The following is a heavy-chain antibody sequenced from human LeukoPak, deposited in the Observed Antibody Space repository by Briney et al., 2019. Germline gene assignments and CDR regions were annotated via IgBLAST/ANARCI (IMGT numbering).Heavy chain of an antibody. D-gene: IGHD2-21*02. CDR3: ARDYGLLRRDRYYYYGMDV. CDR1: GGSISSYY. V-gene: IGHV4-59*01. J-gene: IGHJ6*02. CDR2: IYYSGST. Sequence: SETLSLTCTVSGGSISSYYWSWIRQPPGKGLEWIGYIYYSGSTNYNPSLKSRVTISVDTSKNQLSLKLSSVTAADTAVYYCARDYGLLRRDRYYYYGMDVWGQGTTVTVSS.